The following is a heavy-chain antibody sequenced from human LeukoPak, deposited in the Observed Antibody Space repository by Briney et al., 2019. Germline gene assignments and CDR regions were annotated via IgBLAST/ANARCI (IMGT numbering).Heavy chain of an antibody. CDR3: AKDGSTAYYFDY. J-gene: IGHJ4*02. V-gene: IGHV3-53*01. D-gene: IGHD2-2*01. CDR2: IYSGGST. Sequence: GGSLRLSCAASGFTVSSNYMSWVRQAPGKGLEWVSVIYSGGSTYYADSVKGRFTISRDNSKNTLYLQMNSLRAEDTAVYYCAKDGSTAYYFDYWGQGTLVTVSS. CDR1: GFTVSSNY.